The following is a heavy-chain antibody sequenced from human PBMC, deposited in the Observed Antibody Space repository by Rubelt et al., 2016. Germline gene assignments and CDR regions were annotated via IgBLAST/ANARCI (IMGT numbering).Heavy chain of an antibody. CDR3: ARNFGDDGGSSDY. D-gene: IGHD4-23*01. CDR1: GASITSTRHY. Sequence: QLQLQESGPGLVKPSETLSLTCSVSGASITSTRHYWGWIRQPPGKGLEWIGSVYYSGKTYSNPSLKSRVTISVDTSENRFALKVNSVTDADTAVDYCARNFGDDGGSSDYWGQGTLVTVSS. J-gene: IGHJ4*02. V-gene: IGHV4-39*07. CDR2: VYYSGKT.